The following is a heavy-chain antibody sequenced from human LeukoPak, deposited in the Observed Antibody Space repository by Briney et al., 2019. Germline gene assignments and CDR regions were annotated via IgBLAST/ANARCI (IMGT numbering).Heavy chain of an antibody. V-gene: IGHV1-18*04. Sequence: GASVKVSCKASGYTFTGYYMHWVRQAPGQGLEWMGWISAYNGNTNYAQKLQGRVTMTTDTSTSTAYMELRSLRSDDTAVYYCARDAYDRSGSNDYWGQGTLVTVSS. D-gene: IGHD3-22*01. CDR3: ARDAYDRSGSNDY. CDR1: GYTFTGYY. J-gene: IGHJ4*02. CDR2: ISAYNGNT.